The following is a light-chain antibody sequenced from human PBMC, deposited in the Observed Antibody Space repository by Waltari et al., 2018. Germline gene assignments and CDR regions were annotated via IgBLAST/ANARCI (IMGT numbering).Light chain of an antibody. Sequence: QSVLTQPPSVSGAPGQRVTISCTGSSSNIGAGYDVHWYQQLPGTAPKLLIYLNNHRPSGVPDRFCGSKSGSSASLAITGLQAEDEADYYCQSYDSSLSASVFGGGTKLTVL. J-gene: IGLJ3*02. CDR1: SSNIGAGYD. CDR2: LNN. CDR3: QSYDSSLSASV. V-gene: IGLV1-40*01.